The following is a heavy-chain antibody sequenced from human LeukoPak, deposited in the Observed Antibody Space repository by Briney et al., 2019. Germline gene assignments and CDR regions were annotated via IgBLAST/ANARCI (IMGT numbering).Heavy chain of an antibody. Sequence: ASETLSLTCTVSGVSISSSSYYWGWIRQPPGKGLEWIGSIYYSGSTYYNPSLKSRVTISVDTSKNRFSLKLSSVTAADTAVYYCARHEGYFDWVSNWWFDPRGQGTLVTVSS. CDR2: IYYSGST. CDR3: ARHEGYFDWVSNWWFDP. D-gene: IGHD3-9*01. V-gene: IGHV4-39*01. J-gene: IGHJ5*02. CDR1: GVSISSSSYY.